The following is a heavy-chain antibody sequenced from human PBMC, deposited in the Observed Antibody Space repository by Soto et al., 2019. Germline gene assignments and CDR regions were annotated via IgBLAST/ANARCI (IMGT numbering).Heavy chain of an antibody. CDR2: ISYDGSNK. CDR1: GFTFSSYG. D-gene: IGHD3-10*01. V-gene: IGHV3-30*18. Sequence: QVQLVESGGGVVQPGRSLRLSCAASGFTFSSYGMHWVRQAPGKGLEWVAVISYDGSNKYYADFVKGRFTISRDNSKNTLYLQMNSLRAEDTAVYYCAKEGVEFGFDYWGQGTLVTVSS. CDR3: AKEGVEFGFDY. J-gene: IGHJ4*02.